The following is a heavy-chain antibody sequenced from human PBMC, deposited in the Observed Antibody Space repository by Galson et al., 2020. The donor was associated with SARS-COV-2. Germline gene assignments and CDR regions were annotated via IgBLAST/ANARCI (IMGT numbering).Heavy chain of an antibody. V-gene: IGHV3-74*01. CDR1: AFTFSSYW. Sequence: GGSLRLSCAASAFTFSSYWLHWVRQAPGKGLVWVSRNNSAGSSTSYVDFVRGRFTISRDNAKNTLYLQMNSLRAEDTAVYYCAREGIAAAGVYCDYWGQGTLVTVCS. CDR2: NNSAGSST. J-gene: IGHJ4*02. D-gene: IGHD6-13*01. CDR3: AREGIAAAGVYCDY.